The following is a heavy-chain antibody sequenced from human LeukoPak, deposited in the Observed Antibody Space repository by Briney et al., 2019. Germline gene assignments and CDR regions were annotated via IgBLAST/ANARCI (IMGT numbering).Heavy chain of an antibody. Sequence: EASVKVSCKASGGTFSSYAISWVRQAPGQGLEWMGGIIPIFGTANYAPKFQGRVTITADESTSTAYMELSSLRSEDTAVYYCARVALELTPYDAFDIWGQGTMVTVSS. CDR1: GGTFSSYA. CDR3: ARVALELTPYDAFDI. D-gene: IGHD1-7*01. J-gene: IGHJ3*02. V-gene: IGHV1-69*13. CDR2: IIPIFGTA.